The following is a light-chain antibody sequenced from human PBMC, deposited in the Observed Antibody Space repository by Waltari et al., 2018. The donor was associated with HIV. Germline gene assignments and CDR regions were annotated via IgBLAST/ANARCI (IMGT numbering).Light chain of an antibody. CDR3: AAWDDSLNGGV. J-gene: IGLJ3*02. Sequence: QSVLTQPPSVSEAPRQRVTISCSGSSHHIGNNAVNWYQQRPGEAPKLLIYYDDLLPSGVSDRFSGSKSGTSASLAISGLQSEDEADYYCAAWDDSLNGGVFGGGTKLTVL. CDR2: YDD. CDR1: SHHIGNNA. V-gene: IGLV1-36*01.